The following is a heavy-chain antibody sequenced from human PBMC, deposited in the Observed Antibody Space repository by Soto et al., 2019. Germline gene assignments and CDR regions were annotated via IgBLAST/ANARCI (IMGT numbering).Heavy chain of an antibody. Sequence: SVKVSCKASGGTFSSYAISWVRQAPGQGLEWMGGIIPIFGTANYAQKFQGRVTITADESTSTAYMELSSLRSEGTAVYYCARDRNDILTGYYASTGFDPWGQGTLVTVSS. CDR3: ARDRNDILTGYYASTGFDP. CDR1: GGTFSSYA. CDR2: IIPIFGTA. J-gene: IGHJ5*02. D-gene: IGHD3-9*01. V-gene: IGHV1-69*13.